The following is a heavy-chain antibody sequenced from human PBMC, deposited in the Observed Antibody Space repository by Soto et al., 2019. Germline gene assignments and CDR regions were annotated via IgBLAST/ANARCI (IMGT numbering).Heavy chain of an antibody. CDR3: ARGQAAAGTDYYYGMDV. CDR2: IYHSGST. D-gene: IGHD6-13*01. Sequence: PSETLCLTCAVAGGSISSGGYSWSWIRQPPGKGLEWIGYIYHSGSTYYNPSLKSRVTISVDRSKNQFSLKLSSVTAADTAVYYCARGQAAAGTDYYYGMDVWGQGTTVTVSS. V-gene: IGHV4-30-2*01. J-gene: IGHJ6*02. CDR1: GGSISSGGYS.